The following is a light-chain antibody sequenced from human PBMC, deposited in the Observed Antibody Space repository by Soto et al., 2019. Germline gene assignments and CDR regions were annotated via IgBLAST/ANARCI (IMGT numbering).Light chain of an antibody. CDR1: QGVTTN. Sequence: DIVMTHSPATLSVSPFERATLSFMAGQGVTTNFAWYQQKSGQSPRLLIYDVSIRATGVPARFSATGSETDFTLTISGLQSEDSAVYFCQQYNNWPFSFGQGTRLEIK. J-gene: IGKJ5*01. CDR3: QQYNNWPFS. V-gene: IGKV3-15*01. CDR2: DVS.